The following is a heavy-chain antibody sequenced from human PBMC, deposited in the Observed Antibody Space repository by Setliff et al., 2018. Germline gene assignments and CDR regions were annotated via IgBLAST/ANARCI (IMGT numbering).Heavy chain of an antibody. D-gene: IGHD2-21*02. V-gene: IGHV3-11*06. J-gene: IGHJ4*02. CDR1: GYRLIEVS. Sequence: SCKVSGYRLIEVSMNWVRQAPGKGLEWVSYISSSSTGYTDSVKGRFTISRDNADNTLNLQMNTLRAEDTGVYYCGRDDTGSGDKFDYWSQGTLVTISS. CDR3: GRDDTGSGDKFDY. CDR2: ISSSST.